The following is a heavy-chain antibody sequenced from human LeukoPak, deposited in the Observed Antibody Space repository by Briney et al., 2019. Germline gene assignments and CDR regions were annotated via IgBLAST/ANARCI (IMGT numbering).Heavy chain of an antibody. Sequence: ASVKVSCKASGYTFTSYDFNWVRQATGQRPEWMGWMSPNSGDTGYAQKFQDRVTMTRNTSISTAYMELSSLRSDDTAVYYCARGPPDRADIVVVPAGAFDIWGQGTMVTVSS. CDR3: ARGPPDRADIVVVPAGAFDI. CDR2: MSPNSGDT. D-gene: IGHD2-2*01. V-gene: IGHV1-8*01. J-gene: IGHJ3*02. CDR1: GYTFTSYD.